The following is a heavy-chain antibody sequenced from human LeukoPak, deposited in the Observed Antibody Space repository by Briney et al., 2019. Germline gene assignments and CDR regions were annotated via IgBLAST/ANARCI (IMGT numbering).Heavy chain of an antibody. CDR3: ARQEVGATLSWFDP. Sequence: SETLSLTCTVSGYSISSDYYWGWIRQPPGKGLEWIGSIYHSGSTYCNPSLKSRVTISVDTSKNQFSLKLSSVTAADTAVYYCARQEVGATLSWFDPWGQGTLVAVSS. J-gene: IGHJ5*02. CDR2: IYHSGST. D-gene: IGHD1-26*01. V-gene: IGHV4-38-2*02. CDR1: GYSISSDYY.